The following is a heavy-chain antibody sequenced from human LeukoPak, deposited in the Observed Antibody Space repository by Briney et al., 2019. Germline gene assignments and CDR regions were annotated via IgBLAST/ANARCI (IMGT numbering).Heavy chain of an antibody. CDR3: ARHYYDSSAYNPPGIC. Sequence: SETLSLTCTVSGGSISSSSHSWGWIRQPPGKGLEWIGNIYYSGSTYYNPSLKSRVTMSVDTSKNLFSLKLSSVTAADTAVYYCARHYYDSSAYNPPGICWGQGTLVTGSS. V-gene: IGHV4-39*01. D-gene: IGHD3-22*01. CDR1: GGSISSSSHS. J-gene: IGHJ1*01. CDR2: IYYSGST.